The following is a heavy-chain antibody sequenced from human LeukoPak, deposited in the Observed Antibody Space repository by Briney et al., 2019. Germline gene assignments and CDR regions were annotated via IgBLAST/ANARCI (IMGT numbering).Heavy chain of an antibody. CDR1: GYTFTGYY. D-gene: IGHD6-19*01. V-gene: IGHV1-2*02. Sequence: GASVKVSCKASGYTFTGYYMHWVRQAPGQGLEWMGWINPNSGGTNYAQKFQGRVTMTRDTSISTAYMGLSRLRSDDTAVYYCARDDIAVAGPGDYWGQGTLVTVSS. CDR3: ARDDIAVAGPGDY. CDR2: INPNSGGT. J-gene: IGHJ4*02.